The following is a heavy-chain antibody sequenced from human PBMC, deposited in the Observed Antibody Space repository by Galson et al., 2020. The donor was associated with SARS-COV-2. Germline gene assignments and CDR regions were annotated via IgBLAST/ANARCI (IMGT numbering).Heavy chain of an antibody. CDR3: ARDRAGVADY. CDR2: ITSNGGTT. Sequence: GGSLRLSCAASGFSFSTYAMHWVRQAPGKGLEYVSSITSNGGTTYYANSVKGIFTISRDNSKNTLYLQMGSLRVEDMAVYYCARDRAGVADYWGQGTLVTVSS. D-gene: IGHD6-13*01. J-gene: IGHJ4*02. CDR1: GFSFSTYA. V-gene: IGHV3-64*01.